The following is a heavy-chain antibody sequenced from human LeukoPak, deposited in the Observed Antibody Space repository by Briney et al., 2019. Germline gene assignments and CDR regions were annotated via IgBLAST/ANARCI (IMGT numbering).Heavy chain of an antibody. Sequence: ASVKVSCKASGYIFTTYGINWVRQAPGQGLEWMGWISGYNGATNYAQNFQGRVTMTTDTSTSTAYMELRSLRSDGTAVYYCPRDSLGVSRGWYRENTFDIWGQGTLVTVSS. CDR1: GYIFTTYG. D-gene: IGHD6-19*01. J-gene: IGHJ3*02. V-gene: IGHV1-18*01. CDR2: ISGYNGAT. CDR3: PRDSLGVSRGWYRENTFDI.